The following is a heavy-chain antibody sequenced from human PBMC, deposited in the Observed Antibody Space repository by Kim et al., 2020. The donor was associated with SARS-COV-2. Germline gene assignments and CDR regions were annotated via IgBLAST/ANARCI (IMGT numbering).Heavy chain of an antibody. CDR3: ARVVIEDYDILTGYYNWVGMDVRSMDV. CDR1: GYTFTSYY. CDR2: INPSGGST. J-gene: IGHJ6*02. V-gene: IGHV1-46*01. Sequence: ASVTVSCKASGYTFTSYYMHWVRQAPGQGLEWMGIINPSGGSTSYAQKFQGRVTMTRDTSTSTVYMELSSLRSEDTAVYYCARVVIEDYDILTGYYNWVGMDVRSMDVWGQGTTVTVSS. D-gene: IGHD3-9*01.